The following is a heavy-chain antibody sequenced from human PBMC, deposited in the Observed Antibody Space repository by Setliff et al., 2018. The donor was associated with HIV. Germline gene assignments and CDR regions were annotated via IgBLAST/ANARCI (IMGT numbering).Heavy chain of an antibody. CDR1: GFSLSTNGVC. J-gene: IGHJ5*02. Sequence: SGPTLVNPTQTLTLTCSLSGFSLSTNGVCVSWIRQPPGEALEWLARIDWDDIERYSPSLRSRLTITKDTSKNRVVLTMTDMDPVDTATYYCAHKEAPTQDWFGPWGQGTLVTVSS. CDR3: AHKEAPTQDWFGP. D-gene: IGHD2-15*01. CDR2: IDWDDIE. V-gene: IGHV2-5*02.